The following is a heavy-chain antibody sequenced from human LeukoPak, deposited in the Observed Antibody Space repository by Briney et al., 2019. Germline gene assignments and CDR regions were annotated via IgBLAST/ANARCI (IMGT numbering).Heavy chain of an antibody. V-gene: IGHV3-30*04. Sequence: PGVSLTLSCTVSGHTLSRYAMQWARQATGKGLVGVADISYDGSNKYYADSVKGRFTISRDNSKNTLYLQMNSLRAEDTAVYYCARDSRTYYGSGSYADYWGQGTLVTVSS. CDR3: ARDSRTYYGSGSYADY. J-gene: IGHJ4*02. D-gene: IGHD3-10*01. CDR1: GHTLSRYA. CDR2: ISYDGSNK.